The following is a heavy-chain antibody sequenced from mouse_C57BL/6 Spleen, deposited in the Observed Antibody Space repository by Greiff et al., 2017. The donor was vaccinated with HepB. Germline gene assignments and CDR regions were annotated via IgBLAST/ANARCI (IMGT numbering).Heavy chain of an antibody. CDR3: ARWGAQATVDY. D-gene: IGHD3-2*02. J-gene: IGHJ2*01. V-gene: IGHV1-81*01. Sequence: QVHVKQSGAELARPGASVKLSCKASGYTFTSYGISWVKQRTGQGLEWIGEIYPRSGNTYYNEKFKGKATLTADKSSSTAYMELRSLTSEDSAVYFCARWGAQATVDYWGQGTTLTVSS. CDR2: IYPRSGNT. CDR1: GYTFTSYG.